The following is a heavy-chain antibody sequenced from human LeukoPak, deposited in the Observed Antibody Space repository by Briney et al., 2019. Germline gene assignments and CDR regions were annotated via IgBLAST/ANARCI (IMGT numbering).Heavy chain of an antibody. V-gene: IGHV3-11*04. D-gene: IGHD3-3*01. Sequence: GGSLRLSCAASGFIFSDYYMSWIRQTPGKGLEWISYISSDDSTMYYADSVKGRFTISRDNAKKSLYPEMSRLRAEDTAVYYCARDHWEWLSDYWGQGTLVTVSS. J-gene: IGHJ4*02. CDR3: ARDHWEWLSDY. CDR1: GFIFSDYY. CDR2: ISSDDSTM.